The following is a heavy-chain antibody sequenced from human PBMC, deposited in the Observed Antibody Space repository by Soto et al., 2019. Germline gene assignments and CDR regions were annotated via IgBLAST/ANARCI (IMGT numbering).Heavy chain of an antibody. D-gene: IGHD1-26*01. J-gene: IGHJ4*02. V-gene: IGHV3-30-3*01. Sequence: GVALRHSCAASGFTFSSYAMHCVRQVPGKGLEWVAVISYDGSNKYYADSVKGRFTISRDNSKNTLYLQMNSLRAEDTAVYYCARDRRELLSYFDYWGQGTLVTVSS. CDR1: GFTFSSYA. CDR3: ARDRRELLSYFDY. CDR2: ISYDGSNK.